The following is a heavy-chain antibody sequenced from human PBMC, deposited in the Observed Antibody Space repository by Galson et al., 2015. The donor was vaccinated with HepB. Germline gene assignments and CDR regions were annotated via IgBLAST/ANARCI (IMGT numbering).Heavy chain of an antibody. CDR2: ISYDGSNK. D-gene: IGHD3-3*01. CDR1: GFTFSSYA. J-gene: IGHJ4*02. Sequence: SLRLSCAASGFTFSSYAMHWVRQAPGKGLEWVAVISYDGSNKYYADSVKGRFTISRDNSKNTLYLQMNSLRAEDTAVYYCARDETIFGVDGYYFDYWGQGTLVTVSS. V-gene: IGHV3-30-3*01. CDR3: ARDETIFGVDGYYFDY.